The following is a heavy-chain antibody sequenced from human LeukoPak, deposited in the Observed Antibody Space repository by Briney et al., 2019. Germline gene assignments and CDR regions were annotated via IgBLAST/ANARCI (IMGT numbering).Heavy chain of an antibody. CDR3: ARGRSLNYYGQDY. CDR2: MNPNSGDT. V-gene: IGHV1-2*02. Sequence: GASVKVSCKASGYTFTSYDINWVRQATGQGLEWMGWMNPNSGDTNYAQKFQGRVTMTRDKSISTAYMDLSRLTSDDTAVYHCARGRSLNYYGQDYWGQGTLVTVSS. CDR1: GYTFTSYD. D-gene: IGHD3-10*01. J-gene: IGHJ4*02.